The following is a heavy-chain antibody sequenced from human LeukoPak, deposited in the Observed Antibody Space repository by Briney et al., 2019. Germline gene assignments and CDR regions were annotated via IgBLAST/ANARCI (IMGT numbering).Heavy chain of an antibody. Sequence: SETLSLTCTVSGGSISSYYWSWIRQPPGKGLEWIGYIYYSGSTNYNPSLKSRVTISVDTSKNQFSLKLSSVTVADTAVYYCARDRDGWWGYFDYWGQGTLVTVSS. CDR2: IYYSGST. CDR1: GGSISSYY. J-gene: IGHJ4*02. V-gene: IGHV4-59*12. CDR3: ARDRDGWWGYFDY. D-gene: IGHD2-15*01.